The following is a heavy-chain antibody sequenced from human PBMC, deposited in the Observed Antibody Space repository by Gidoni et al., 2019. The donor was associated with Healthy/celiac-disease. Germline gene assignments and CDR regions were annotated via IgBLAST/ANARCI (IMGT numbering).Heavy chain of an antibody. CDR1: GFTFSSYE. J-gene: IGHJ4*02. D-gene: IGHD6-19*01. V-gene: IGHV3-48*03. Sequence: EVQLVESGGGLVQPGGSLRLSCAASGFTFSSYEMNWVRQAPGKGLEWVSYISSSGSTIYYADSVKGRFTISRDNAKNSLYLQMNSLRAEDTAVYYCARFGSGWHPFGYWGQGTLVTVSS. CDR2: ISSSGSTI. CDR3: ARFGSGWHPFGY.